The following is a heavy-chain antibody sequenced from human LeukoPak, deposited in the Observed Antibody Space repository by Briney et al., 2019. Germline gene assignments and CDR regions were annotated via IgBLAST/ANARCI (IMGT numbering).Heavy chain of an antibody. CDR1: GGSISSYY. V-gene: IGHV4-4*07. D-gene: IGHD2-2*01. J-gene: IGHJ5*02. CDR2: IYTSGST. CDR3: ARLRPYCSSTSCYLGNWSDP. Sequence: SETLSLTCTVSGGSISSYYWSWIRQPAGKGLEWIGRIYTSGSTNYNPSLKSRVTMSVDTSKNQFSLKLSSVTAADTAVYYCARLRPYCSSTSCYLGNWSDPWGQGTLVTVSS.